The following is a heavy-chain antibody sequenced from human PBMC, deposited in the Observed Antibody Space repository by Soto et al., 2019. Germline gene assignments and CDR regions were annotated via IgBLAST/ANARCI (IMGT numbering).Heavy chain of an antibody. V-gene: IGHV4-59*01. CDR2: IYYSGST. Sequence: SATLSITCTVSGGSISSYYWSWIRQPPGKGLEWIGYIYYSGSTNYNPSLKSRVTISVDTSKNQFSLKLSSVTAADTAVYYCARLPSWDQDIVVVPAAIHFYYYGMDVWGQGTTVTVSS. CDR3: ARLPSWDQDIVVVPAAIHFYYYGMDV. CDR1: GGSISSYY. J-gene: IGHJ6*02. D-gene: IGHD2-2*02.